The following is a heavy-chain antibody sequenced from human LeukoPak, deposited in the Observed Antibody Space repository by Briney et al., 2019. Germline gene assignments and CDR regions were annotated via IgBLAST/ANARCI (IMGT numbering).Heavy chain of an antibody. J-gene: IGHJ6*02. V-gene: IGHV3-7*03. Sequence: PGRSLRLSCAASGFTFNNYWMSWVRQTPGKGLEWVANIKQDGSEKDYVDSMKGRFTISRDNAKNSLYLQMNSLRAEDTALYYCAKDKGNGGGDSPYYYGLDVWGQGTTVTVSS. D-gene: IGHD4-23*01. CDR1: GFTFNNYW. CDR3: AKDKGNGGGDSPYYYGLDV. CDR2: IKQDGSEK.